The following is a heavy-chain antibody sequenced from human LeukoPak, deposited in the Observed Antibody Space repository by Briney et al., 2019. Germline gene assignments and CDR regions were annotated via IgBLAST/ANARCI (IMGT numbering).Heavy chain of an antibody. D-gene: IGHD1-26*01. J-gene: IGHJ4*02. CDR3: ARLAAISGSDYPDD. CDR1: GVSISSYY. V-gene: IGHV4-59*08. CDR2: IFYSGNT. Sequence: PSETLSLTCTVSGVSISSYYWSWIRQPPGKGLEWIGYIFYSGNTICNPSLKSRVTISVDTSKNHFSLRLRSVTAADAAVYYCARLAAISGSDYPDDWGQGTLVTVSS.